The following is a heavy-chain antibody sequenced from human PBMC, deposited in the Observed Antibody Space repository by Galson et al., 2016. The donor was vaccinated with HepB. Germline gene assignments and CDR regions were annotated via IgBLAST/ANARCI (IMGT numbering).Heavy chain of an antibody. V-gene: IGHV1-69*08. D-gene: IGHD3-9*01. Sequence: SVKVSCKASGGTFSSYTFNWVRQAPGLGLEWMGRVIPVLGAAHYTQKFQGRVTITADKSTGTASMELSSLTSEDTAIYYCAIYRNGKDYFSSWGQGSLVTVSS. J-gene: IGHJ5*02. CDR1: GGTFSSYT. CDR2: VIPVLGAA. CDR3: AIYRNGKDYFSS.